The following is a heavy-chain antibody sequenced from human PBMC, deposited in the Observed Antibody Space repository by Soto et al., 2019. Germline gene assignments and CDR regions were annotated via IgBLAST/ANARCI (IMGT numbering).Heavy chain of an antibody. CDR2: IYPGDSDI. CDR1: GERVIGSW. J-gene: IGHJ6*02. D-gene: IGHD3-9*01. Sequence: GAALKSSYEGSGERVIGSWIGWVRQETGKGLERMGAIYPGDSDIRYSPSFQGQVTISADKSSSTAYLQWSSLKASDTAMYYCARLGFDYDTSTAYYNVLHYYGVDVWGQGTTVTVSS. V-gene: IGHV5-51*01. CDR3: ARLGFDYDTSTAYYNVLHYYGVDV.